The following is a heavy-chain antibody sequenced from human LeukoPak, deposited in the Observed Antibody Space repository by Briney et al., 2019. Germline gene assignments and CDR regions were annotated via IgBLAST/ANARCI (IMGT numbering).Heavy chain of an antibody. CDR1: GFTFSDYY. CDR2: ISSSGSTI. D-gene: IGHD2-2*01. V-gene: IGHV3-11*01. J-gene: IGHJ4*02. Sequence: PGGSLRLSCAASGFTFSDYYMSWIRQAPGKGLEWVSYISSSGSTIYYADSVKGRFTISRDNAKNSLYLQMNSLRAEDTAVYYCAREARVPAAINFDYWGQGTLVTVSS. CDR3: AREARVPAAINFDY.